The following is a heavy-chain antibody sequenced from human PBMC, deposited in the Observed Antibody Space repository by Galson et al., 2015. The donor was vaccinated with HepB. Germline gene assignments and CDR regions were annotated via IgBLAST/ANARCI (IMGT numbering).Heavy chain of an antibody. CDR1: GFTFTNYA. CDR2: ISGVGDNT. D-gene: IGHD3-22*01. Sequence: SLRLSCAASGFTFTNYAMSWVRQAPGKGLEWVSAISGVGDNTYYADSVKGRFTISRDNSRNTLYLQMNSLRAEDTALYFCAKDSWGGTYYDSSGYSDYWGQGALVTVSA. V-gene: IGHV3-23*01. CDR3: AKDSWGGTYYDSSGYSDY. J-gene: IGHJ4*02.